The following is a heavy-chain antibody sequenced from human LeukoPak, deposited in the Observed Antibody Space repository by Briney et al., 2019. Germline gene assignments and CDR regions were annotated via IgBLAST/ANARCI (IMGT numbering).Heavy chain of an antibody. D-gene: IGHD3-10*02. J-gene: IGHJ1*01. CDR2: ISYDGSDK. V-gene: IGHV3-30-3*01. Sequence: PGGSLRLSCAASGFIFSSYAMHWVRQAPGKGLEWVAVISYDGSDKKYADSVEGRFTISRDNSKNTLYVQMNSLRAEDTALYYCARDVVRGPDDGYFQHWGQGTLVTVSS. CDR3: ARDVVRGPDDGYFQH. CDR1: GFIFSSYA.